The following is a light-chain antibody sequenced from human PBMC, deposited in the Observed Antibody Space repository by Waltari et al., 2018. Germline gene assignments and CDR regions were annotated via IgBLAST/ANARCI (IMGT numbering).Light chain of an antibody. CDR2: DAS. CDR1: QDIRNH. CDR3: QKYDNLPL. J-gene: IGKJ4*01. Sequence: DIQMTQSPSSLSASIGDRVTITCQASQDIRNHLHWYQQKPGRAPKLLIYDASNLQTVVPSRFSGSGSATHFTFTISSLQPEDIATYYCQKYDNLPLFGGGSKVEI. V-gene: IGKV1-33*01.